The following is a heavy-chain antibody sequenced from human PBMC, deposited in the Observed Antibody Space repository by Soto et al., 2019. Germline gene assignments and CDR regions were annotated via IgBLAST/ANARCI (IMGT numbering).Heavy chain of an antibody. CDR1: GGAISSYH. CDR3: ARLFPDVYNAVKY. J-gene: IGHJ4*02. CDR2: TSNSAPT. Sequence: QVQLQESGRGVVKPSETLSLTCTVSGGAISSYHWSWIRQSPGKGLEWIGYTSNSAPTIYNPSLNSRITTSSDASKKLISLRLSSVTAAYMAVYICARLFPDVYNAVKYWGQGALVTVSS. V-gene: IGHV4-4*08. D-gene: IGHD1-1*01.